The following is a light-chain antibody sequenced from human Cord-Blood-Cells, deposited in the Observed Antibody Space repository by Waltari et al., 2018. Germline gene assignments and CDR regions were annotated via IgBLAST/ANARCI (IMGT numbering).Light chain of an antibody. CDR2: GAS. V-gene: IGKV3-15*01. Sequence: EIVMRQSPATLSVSPRERATLSCRASQSVSSNLAWYQQKPGQAPRLLIYGASTRATGIPARFSGSGSGTEFTLTISSLQSEDFAVYYCQQYNNWPYTFGQGTKLEIK. CDR1: QSVSSN. J-gene: IGKJ2*01. CDR3: QQYNNWPYT.